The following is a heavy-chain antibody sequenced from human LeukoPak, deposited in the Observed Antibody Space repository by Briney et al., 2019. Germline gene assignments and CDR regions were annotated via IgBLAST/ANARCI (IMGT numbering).Heavy chain of an antibody. CDR1: GFTFSSYG. V-gene: IGHV3-30*18. CDR3: AKAYDILTGYYSALDY. D-gene: IGHD3-9*01. J-gene: IGHJ4*02. Sequence: GGSLRLSCAASGFTFSSYGMHWVRQAPGKGLEWVAVISYDGSNKYYADSVKGRFTISRDNSKNTLYLQMNSLRAEDTAVYYCAKAYDILTGYYSALDYWGQGTLVTVS. CDR2: ISYDGSNK.